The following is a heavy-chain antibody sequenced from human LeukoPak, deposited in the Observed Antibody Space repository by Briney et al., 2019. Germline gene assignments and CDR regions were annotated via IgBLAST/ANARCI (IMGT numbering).Heavy chain of an antibody. J-gene: IGHJ6*03. V-gene: IGHV6-1*01. CDR1: GDSVSSNSAA. CDR3: ARGYCSSTSCYALYYMDV. CDR2: TYYRSKWYN. Sequence: SQTLSLTCAISGDSVSSNSAAWNWIRQSPSRGLDWLGRTYYRSKWYNDYAVSVKSRITINPATSKNQFSLQLNSVTPEDTAVYYCARGYCSSTSCYALYYMDVWGKGTTVTVSS. D-gene: IGHD2-2*01.